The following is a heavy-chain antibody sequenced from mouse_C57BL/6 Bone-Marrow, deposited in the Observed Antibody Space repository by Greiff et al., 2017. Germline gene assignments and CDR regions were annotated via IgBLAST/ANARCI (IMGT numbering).Heavy chain of an antibody. Sequence: EVKLVESEGGLVQPGSSMKLSCTASGFTFSDYYMAWVRQVPEKGLEWVANINYDGSSTYYLDSLKSRFIISRDNAKNILYLQMSSLKSEDTATYYCARDSYDGYYVSDYWGQGTTLTVSS. V-gene: IGHV5-16*01. D-gene: IGHD2-3*01. CDR1: GFTFSDYY. J-gene: IGHJ2*01. CDR3: ARDSYDGYYVSDY. CDR2: INYDGSST.